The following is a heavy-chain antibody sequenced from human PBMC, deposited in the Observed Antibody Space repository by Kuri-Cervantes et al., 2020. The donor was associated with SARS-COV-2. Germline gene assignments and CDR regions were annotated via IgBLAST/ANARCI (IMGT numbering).Heavy chain of an antibody. V-gene: IGHV1-24*01. CDR3: ARERYYYDSSGYDFDY. Sequence: ASVKVSCKVFGYTLTELSMHWVRQAPGKGLEWMGGFDPEDGERIYAQKFQGRVTMTEDTSTDTAYMELSSLRSEDTAVYYCARERYYYDSSGYDFDYWGQGTLVTVSS. J-gene: IGHJ4*02. CDR1: GYTLTELS. D-gene: IGHD3-22*01. CDR2: FDPEDGER.